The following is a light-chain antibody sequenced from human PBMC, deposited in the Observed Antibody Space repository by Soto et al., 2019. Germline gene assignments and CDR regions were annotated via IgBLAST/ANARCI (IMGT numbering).Light chain of an antibody. CDR2: EVS. Sequence: QSALTQPPSASGSPGQSVTISCTGTSSDVGGYNYVSWYQQHPGKAPKFLIFEVSRRPSGVPDRFSGSKSGNTASLTVSGLQADDEADYYCSSYASSSNPVIFGGGTKLTVL. CDR1: SSDVGGYNY. J-gene: IGLJ2*01. CDR3: SSYASSSNPVI. V-gene: IGLV2-8*01.